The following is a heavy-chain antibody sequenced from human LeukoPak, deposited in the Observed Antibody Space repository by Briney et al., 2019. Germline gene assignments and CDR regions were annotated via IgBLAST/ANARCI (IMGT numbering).Heavy chain of an antibody. CDR1: GFRFTSYW. D-gene: IGHD6-13*01. CDR2: IDPSDSYT. CDR3: ATAAGLN. Sequence: GESLQISCKGSGFRFTSYWISWVRQMPGKVLEWMGRIDPSDSYTNYSPSFQGHVTISADKSIGTAYLQWSSLKASDTAMYYCATAAGLNWGQGTLVTVSS. J-gene: IGHJ4*02. V-gene: IGHV5-10-1*01.